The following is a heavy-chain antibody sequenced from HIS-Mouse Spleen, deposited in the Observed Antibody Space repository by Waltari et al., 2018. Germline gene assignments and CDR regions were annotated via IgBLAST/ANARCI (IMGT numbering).Heavy chain of an antibody. Sequence: QVQLQESGPGLVKPSETLSLTCTVSGGSISSYYWSWIRQPAGKGLEWIGRIYTSGSTHYKPSRKSRVTMSVDTSKNQFSLKLSSVTAADTAVYYCARDFHDFWSGYYGGDKKHDAFDIWGQGTMVTVSS. CDR3: ARDFHDFWSGYYGGDKKHDAFDI. V-gene: IGHV4-4*07. D-gene: IGHD3-3*01. J-gene: IGHJ3*02. CDR2: IYTSGST. CDR1: GGSISSYY.